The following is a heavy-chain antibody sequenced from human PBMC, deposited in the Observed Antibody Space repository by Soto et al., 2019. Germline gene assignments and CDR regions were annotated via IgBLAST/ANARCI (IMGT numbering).Heavy chain of an antibody. CDR3: ARGPIGQQLVGLGDY. V-gene: IGHV1-8*01. CDR1: GYTFTSYA. J-gene: IGHJ4*02. D-gene: IGHD6-6*01. CDR2: MNPNSGNT. Sequence: ASVKVSCKASGYTFTSYAISWVRQATGQGLEWMGWMNPNSGNTGYAQKFQGRVTMTRNTSISTAYMELSSLRSEDTAVYYCARGPIGQQLVGLGDYWGQGTLVTVSS.